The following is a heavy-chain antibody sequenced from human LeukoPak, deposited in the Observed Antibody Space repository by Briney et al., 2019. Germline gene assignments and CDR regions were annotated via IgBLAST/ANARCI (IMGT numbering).Heavy chain of an antibody. CDR1: GFTFSSYE. Sequence: PGGSLRLSCAASGFTFSSYEMNWVRQAPGKGLEWVSYISNSGSTIYYADSVKGRFTISRDNSKSMMFMQMNSLRAEDTAVYYCAKDLSMIVLVGYAVDMWGQGTMVTVSS. CDR3: AKDLSMIVLVGYAVDM. V-gene: IGHV3-48*03. CDR2: ISNSGSTI. J-gene: IGHJ3*02. D-gene: IGHD3-22*01.